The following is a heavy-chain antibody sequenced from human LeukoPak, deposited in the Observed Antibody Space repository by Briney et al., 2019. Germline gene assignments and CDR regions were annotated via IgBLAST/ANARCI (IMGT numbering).Heavy chain of an antibody. J-gene: IGHJ4*02. CDR1: GGSISSGDYY. CDR3: ARQSRFGESPGY. CDR2: IYYSGST. V-gene: IGHV4-30-4*01. D-gene: IGHD3-10*01. Sequence: SETLSLTCTVSGGSISSGDYYWSWIRQPPGKGLEWIGYIYYSGSTYYNPSLKSRVTISVDTSKNQFSLKLSSVTAADTAVYYCARQSRFGESPGYWGQGTLVTVSS.